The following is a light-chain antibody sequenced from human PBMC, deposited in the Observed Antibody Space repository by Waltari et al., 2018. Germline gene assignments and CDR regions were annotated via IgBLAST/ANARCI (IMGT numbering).Light chain of an antibody. CDR2: GVS. CDR3: SSFTSSATWV. Sequence: QSALTQPASLSGSPRQSITISCTGTNSDIGGYNYVSWYQHHSGKAPKLMIFGVSDRPSGVSNRFSGSKSGNTASLTISELQADDEADYYCSSFTSSATWVFGGGTKLTV. V-gene: IGLV2-14*03. CDR1: NSDIGGYNY. J-gene: IGLJ3*02.